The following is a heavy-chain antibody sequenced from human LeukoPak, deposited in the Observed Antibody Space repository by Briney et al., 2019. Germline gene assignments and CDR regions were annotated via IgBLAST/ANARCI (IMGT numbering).Heavy chain of an antibody. D-gene: IGHD3-22*01. V-gene: IGHV4-39*01. CDR2: TYYSGNT. CDR3: TRGYDISGHTFDY. CDR1: GGSIGGSSYY. Sequence: SETLSLTCTFSGGSIGGSSYYWGWIRQPPGKGLEWVGGTYYSGNTYYNPSLKSRVTISVDTSKNQFSLKLNSVTAADTAVYYCTRGYDISGHTFDYWGQGTLVTVSS. J-gene: IGHJ4*02.